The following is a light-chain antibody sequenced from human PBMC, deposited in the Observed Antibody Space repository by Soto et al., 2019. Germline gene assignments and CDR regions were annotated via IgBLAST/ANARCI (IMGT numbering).Light chain of an antibody. CDR1: QRIVVW. CDR2: DAS. Sequence: DIQMTQSPSTLSASVGDRVNITCRASQRIVVWLAWYQQNVGKAPKLLIYDASNLESGFQSRFSGSGTGTEFTLTSSSPQPDDFATHYCEHYNSYPWTFGQGTKVAIE. CDR3: EHYNSYPWT. J-gene: IGKJ1*01. V-gene: IGKV1-5*01.